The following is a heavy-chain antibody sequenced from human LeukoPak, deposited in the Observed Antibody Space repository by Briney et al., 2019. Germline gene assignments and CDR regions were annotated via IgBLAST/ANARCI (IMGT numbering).Heavy chain of an antibody. CDR1: GFTFSDYF. CDR3: AKEGIDGSGYDLDY. Sequence: GGSLRLSCAASGFTFSDYFMNWVRQAPGKGLDWVSGISDSGDSTYYADSVKGRFTISRDISKNTLYLQMTSLRAEDTAVYYCAKEGIDGSGYDLDYWGQGTRVTVSS. CDR2: ISDSGDST. D-gene: IGHD5-12*01. V-gene: IGHV3-23*01. J-gene: IGHJ4*02.